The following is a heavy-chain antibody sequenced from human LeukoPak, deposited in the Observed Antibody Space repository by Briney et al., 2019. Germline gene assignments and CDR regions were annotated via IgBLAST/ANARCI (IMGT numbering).Heavy chain of an antibody. V-gene: IGHV3-23*01. Sequence: GGSLRLSCAASGFTFSSYAMRWVRQAPGKGLEWVSAISGSGGSAYYADSVKGRFTTSRDNSKNTLYLQMNSLRAEDTAVYYCAKDLELATMDSYWGQGTLVTVSS. CDR3: AKDLELATMDSY. D-gene: IGHD5-12*01. CDR2: ISGSGGSA. CDR1: GFTFSSYA. J-gene: IGHJ4*02.